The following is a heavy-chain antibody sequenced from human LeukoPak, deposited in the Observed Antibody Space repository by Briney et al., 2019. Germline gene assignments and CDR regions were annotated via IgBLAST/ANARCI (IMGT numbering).Heavy chain of an antibody. Sequence: GGSLRLSCAVSGFTFTNAWMRWVRQAPGKGLEGVGRIRSEVDGGITDYAAPVKGSFTISRDDSKNTLYLQLNSLKTEDTAVYYCTTDSRGTNPFAYWGQGTLVTVSS. CDR1: GFTFTNAW. J-gene: IGHJ4*02. D-gene: IGHD1-7*01. CDR2: IRSEVDGGIT. CDR3: TTDSRGTNPFAY. V-gene: IGHV3-15*01.